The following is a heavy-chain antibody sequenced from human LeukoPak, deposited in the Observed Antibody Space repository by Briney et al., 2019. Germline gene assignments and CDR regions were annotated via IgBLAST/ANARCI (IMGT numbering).Heavy chain of an antibody. CDR1: GFTFSSYA. J-gene: IGHJ6*04. D-gene: IGHD3-10*01. CDR3: AKDGARSITMVRGVMDV. CDR2: ISGSGGST. V-gene: IGHV3-23*01. Sequence: GGSLSLSCAASGFTFSSYAMSWVRKPPGKGKELVSVISGSGGSTYYAASVKGRFTISRDNSKNTLYLQMNSLRAEDTAVYYCAKDGARSITMVRGVMDVWGKGTTVTVSS.